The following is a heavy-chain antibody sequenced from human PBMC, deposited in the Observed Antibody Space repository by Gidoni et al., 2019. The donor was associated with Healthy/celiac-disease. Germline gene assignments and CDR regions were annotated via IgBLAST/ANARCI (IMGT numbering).Heavy chain of an antibody. Sequence: QVPLVQSGAEVKKPGSTVKVSCKASGGTFSSYAISWMRQAPRQGLEWMGRIIPILGIANYAPKFQGIVTITADKSTSTSYMELSSLSSEDTAVYYFAIGPQLDYWGQGTLVTVSS. CDR2: IIPILGIA. J-gene: IGHJ4*02. V-gene: IGHV1-69*04. CDR1: GGTFSSYA. CDR3: AIGPQLDY. D-gene: IGHD2-2*01.